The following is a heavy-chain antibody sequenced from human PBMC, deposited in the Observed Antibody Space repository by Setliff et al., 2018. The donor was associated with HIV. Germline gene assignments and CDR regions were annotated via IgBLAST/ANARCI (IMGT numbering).Heavy chain of an antibody. J-gene: IGHJ6*03. Sequence: PSETLSLTCTVSGDSISSYYWSWIRQPAGKGLEWIGRIYTSGSTNYNPSLKSRVTMSVDTSKNQFSLKLSSVTAADTAVYYCAKDRVEVVVEDEADMTSYYYYMDVWGQGTTVTVSS. V-gene: IGHV4-4*07. D-gene: IGHD2-21*01. CDR1: GDSISSYY. CDR2: IYTSGST. CDR3: AKDRVEVVVEDEADMTSYYYYMDV.